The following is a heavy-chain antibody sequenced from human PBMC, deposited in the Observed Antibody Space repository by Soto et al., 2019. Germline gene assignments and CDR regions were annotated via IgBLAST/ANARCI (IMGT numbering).Heavy chain of an antibody. J-gene: IGHJ4*02. CDR1: GFTFATSG. Sequence: QVLLVESGGGVVQPGRSLRLSCAASGFTFATSGMHWVRQAPGKGLEWVAVIPYHGSNKYYADSVKGRFTISRDNSKNTLYLQMNSLRPEDTAVFYCAKGRLRGYAEPIDNWGQGTLVTVSS. CDR2: IPYHGSNK. V-gene: IGHV3-30*18. D-gene: IGHD5-12*01. CDR3: AKGRLRGYAEPIDN.